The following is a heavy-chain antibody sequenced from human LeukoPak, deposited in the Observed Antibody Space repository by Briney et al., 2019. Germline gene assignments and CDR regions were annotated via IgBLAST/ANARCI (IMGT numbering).Heavy chain of an antibody. CDR2: IWYDGSNK. D-gene: IGHD1-26*01. CDR1: GFTFSSYG. Sequence: GRSLRLSCAASGFTFSSYGMHWVRQAPGKGLEWVAVIWYDGSNKYYADSVKGRFTISRDNSKDTLYLQMNSLRAEDTAVYYCSSGSYYSPYYFDYWGQGTLVTVSS. V-gene: IGHV3-33*01. J-gene: IGHJ4*02. CDR3: SSGSYYSPYYFDY.